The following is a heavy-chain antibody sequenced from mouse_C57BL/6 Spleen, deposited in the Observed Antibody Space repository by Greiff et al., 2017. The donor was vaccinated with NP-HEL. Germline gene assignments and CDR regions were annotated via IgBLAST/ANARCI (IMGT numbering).Heavy chain of an antibody. V-gene: IGHV5-17*01. CDR2: ISSGSSTI. J-gene: IGHJ2*01. CDR1: GFTFSDYG. CDR3: ARTELGNY. Sequence: EVKLVESGGGLVKPGGSLKLSCAASGFTFSDYGMHWVRQAPEKGLEWVAYISSGSSTIYYADTVKGRFTISRDNAKNTLFLQMTSLRSEDTAMYYCARTELGNYWGQGTTLTVSS. D-gene: IGHD4-1*01.